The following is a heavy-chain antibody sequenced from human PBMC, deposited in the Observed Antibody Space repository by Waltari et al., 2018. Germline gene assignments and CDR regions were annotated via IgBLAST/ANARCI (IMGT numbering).Heavy chain of an antibody. V-gene: IGHV3-15*01. CDR3: GDFTAFDY. CDR2: IKSRITGGTT. J-gene: IGHJ4*02. CDR1: GFIFSTAG. D-gene: IGHD2-8*02. Sequence: EVQLVESGGGLVEPGGSLRLSCAGSGFIFSTAGMHWARQAPGKGLGWVGRIKSRITGGTTEYGAPVKGRFTISRDDSKDTVYLQMNSLKTEDTGVYYCGDFTAFDYWGQGSLVIVSS.